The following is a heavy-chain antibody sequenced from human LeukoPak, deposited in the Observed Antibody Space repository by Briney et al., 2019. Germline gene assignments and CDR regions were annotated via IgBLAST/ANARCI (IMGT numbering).Heavy chain of an antibody. D-gene: IGHD6-19*01. CDR2: IYYSGST. J-gene: IGHJ4*02. Sequence: SETLSLTCTVSGDSISSYYWSWIRQPPGKGLEWIGYIYYSGSTNYNPSLKSRVTISVDTSKNQFSLKLSSVTAADTAVYYCARHYGYSSGFFDYWGQGTLVTVSS. CDR1: GDSISSYY. V-gene: IGHV4-59*08. CDR3: ARHYGYSSGFFDY.